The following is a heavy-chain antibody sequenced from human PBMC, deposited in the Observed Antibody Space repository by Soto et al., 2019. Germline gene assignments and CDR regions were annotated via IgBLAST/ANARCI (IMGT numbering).Heavy chain of an antibody. CDR2: IYYSGTT. V-gene: IGHV4-30-4*01. D-gene: IGHD1-26*01. CDR3: ARLVPTTIHDS. J-gene: IGHJ4*02. Sequence: SETLSLTCTVSGGSISSADYYWSWIRQPPGKGLEWIGYIYYSGTTYYNPSLKSRVSISDDTSKNQFSLQLSSVTAADTAVYFCARLVPTTIHDSWGQGVLVTVS. CDR1: GGSISSADYY.